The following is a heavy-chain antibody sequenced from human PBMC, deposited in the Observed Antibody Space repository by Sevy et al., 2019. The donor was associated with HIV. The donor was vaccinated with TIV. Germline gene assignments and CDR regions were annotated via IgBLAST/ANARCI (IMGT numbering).Heavy chain of an antibody. V-gene: IGHV3-48*02. Sequence: GGSLRLSCAASGFTFSSYSMNWVRQAPGKGLEWVSYISSSSSTIYYADPVKGRFPISRDNAKNSLYLQMNSLREEKTTVYYCGRGARAYDTSTGPLPNYYYYYGMDVWGQGTTVTVSS. J-gene: IGHJ6*02. CDR1: GFTFSSYS. CDR2: ISSSSSTI. D-gene: IGHD3-9*01. CDR3: GRGARAYDTSTGPLPNYYYYYGMDV.